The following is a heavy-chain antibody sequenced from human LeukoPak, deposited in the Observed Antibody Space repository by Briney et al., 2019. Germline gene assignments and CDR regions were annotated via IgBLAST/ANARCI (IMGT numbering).Heavy chain of an antibody. Sequence: ASVKVSCKASGYTFTNYGITWVRQAPGQGLEWMGWISPYNGNTNYAQKLQGRVTMTTDTSTTTAYMELRSLRSDDTALYYCATVGAWQPTDYGDHVYWGQGTLVTVSS. D-gene: IGHD4-17*01. J-gene: IGHJ4*02. V-gene: IGHV1-18*01. CDR2: ISPYNGNT. CDR1: GYTFTNYG. CDR3: ATVGAWQPTDYGDHVY.